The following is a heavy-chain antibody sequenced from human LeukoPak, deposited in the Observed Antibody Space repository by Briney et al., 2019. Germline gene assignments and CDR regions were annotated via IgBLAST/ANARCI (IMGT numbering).Heavy chain of an antibody. CDR3: ATAGDGHLFYY. V-gene: IGHV3-43*02. J-gene: IGHJ4*02. CDR2: ISGDGSDT. CDR1: GFTFDDYA. D-gene: IGHD5-24*01. Sequence: PGGSLRLSCAASGFTFDDYAMHWVRQAPGKGLEWVSLISGDGSDTYYADSVKGRFTISRDNSKNSLYLQMNSLRTEDTAVYYCATAGDGHLFYYGGRGPWAPVSS.